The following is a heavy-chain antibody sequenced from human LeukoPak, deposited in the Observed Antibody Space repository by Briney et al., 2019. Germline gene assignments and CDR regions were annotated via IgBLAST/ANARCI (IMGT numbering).Heavy chain of an antibody. CDR1: GGSISSSSHY. Sequence: SETLSITCTVSGGSISSSSHYWGWIRQPPGKGLEWMGSIYYSGTTYYSPSLKSRVTISVDMSKNQFSLRLSSVTAADTAAYYCARSYCSSSCYAVGAFDIWGQGQWSPSLQ. CDR3: ARSYCSSSCYAVGAFDI. CDR2: IYYSGTT. J-gene: IGHJ3*02. V-gene: IGHV4-39*01. D-gene: IGHD2-2*01.